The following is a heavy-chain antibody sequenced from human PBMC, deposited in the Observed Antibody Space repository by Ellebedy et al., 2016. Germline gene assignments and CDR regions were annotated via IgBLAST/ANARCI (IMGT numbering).Heavy chain of an antibody. Sequence: GESLKISCAASGFTFTNYAMSWVRQAPGKGLEWVSGINSGDSTYYDDSVKGRFTISRDNSKNTLYLQMNSLRVEDTAVYYCAKTSRSNSGYDCPFDYWGQGTLVTVSS. V-gene: IGHV3-23*01. CDR2: INSGDST. D-gene: IGHD5-12*01. CDR3: AKTSRSNSGYDCPFDY. CDR1: GFTFTNYA. J-gene: IGHJ4*02.